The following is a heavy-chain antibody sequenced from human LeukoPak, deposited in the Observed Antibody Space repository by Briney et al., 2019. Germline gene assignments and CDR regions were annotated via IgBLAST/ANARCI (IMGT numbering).Heavy chain of an antibody. CDR2: ISGSGGTT. V-gene: IGHV3-23*01. D-gene: IGHD4-11*01. Sequence: GGSLRLSCAGSGFTFSNYAMNWVRQAPGKGLEWVSVISGSGGTTYYADSVKGRSTISRDNSKNTLYLQMNSLRAEDTAVYYCARGMTTDSYWGQGTLVTVSS. CDR3: ARGMTTDSY. J-gene: IGHJ4*02. CDR1: GFTFSNYA.